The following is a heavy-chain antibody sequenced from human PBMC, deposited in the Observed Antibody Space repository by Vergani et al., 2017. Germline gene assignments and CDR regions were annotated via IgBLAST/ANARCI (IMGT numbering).Heavy chain of an antibody. Sequence: QVQLQESGPGLVKPSETLSLTCTVSGGSISSYYWSWIRQPPGKGLEWIGYIYYSGSTNYNPSLKSRVTISVDTSKNQFSLKLSSVTAADTAVYYCARVSGKRLGTMIVVELVDYWGQGTLVTVSS. CDR2: IYYSGST. CDR3: ARVSGKRLGTMIVVELVDY. V-gene: IGHV4-59*01. J-gene: IGHJ4*02. CDR1: GGSISSYY. D-gene: IGHD3-22*01.